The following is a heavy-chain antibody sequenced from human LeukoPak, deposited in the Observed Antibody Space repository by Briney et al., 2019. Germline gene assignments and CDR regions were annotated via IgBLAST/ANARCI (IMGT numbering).Heavy chain of an antibody. CDR2: IYYSGST. J-gene: IGHJ5*02. CDR3: ARVIQVWFGGLGWFDP. D-gene: IGHD3-10*01. V-gene: IGHV4-39*07. Sequence: KTSETLSLTCTVSGGSISSSSYYWGWIRQPPGKGLEWIGSIYYSGSTYYNPSLKSRVTISVDTSKNQFSLKLSSVTAADTAVYYCARVIQVWFGGLGWFDPWGQGTLVTVSS. CDR1: GGSISSSSYY.